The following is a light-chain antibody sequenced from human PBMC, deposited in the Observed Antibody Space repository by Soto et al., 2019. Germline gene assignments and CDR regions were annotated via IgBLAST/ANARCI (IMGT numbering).Light chain of an antibody. CDR2: RNN. J-gene: IGLJ1*01. CDR3: AAWDDRRSGPYV. V-gene: IGLV1-47*01. CDR1: KNY. Sequence: QSVLTQPPSASGTPGQRVIISCSGAKNYVYWYQQLPGTAPRLLIFRNNQRPSGVPDRFSGSKSGTSASLAISGLRSEDEGDYYCAAWDDRRSGPYVFGTGTKLTVL.